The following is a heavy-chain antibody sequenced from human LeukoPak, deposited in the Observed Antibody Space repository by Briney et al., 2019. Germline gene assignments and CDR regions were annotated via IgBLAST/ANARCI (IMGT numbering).Heavy chain of an antibody. J-gene: IGHJ6*02. CDR1: GGSFSGYY. CDR3: ARTLFKSPSASYGMDV. CDR2: INHSGST. Sequence: SETLSLTCAVYGGSFSGYYWSWLRQPPGKGLEWIGEINHSGSTNYNPSLKSRVTISVDTSKNQFSLKLSSVTAADTAVYYWARTLFKSPSASYGMDVWGQGTTVTVSS. D-gene: IGHD3-10*01. V-gene: IGHV4-34*01.